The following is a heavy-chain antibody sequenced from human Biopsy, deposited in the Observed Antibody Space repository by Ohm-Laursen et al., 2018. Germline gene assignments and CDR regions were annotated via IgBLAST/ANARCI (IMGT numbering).Heavy chain of an antibody. CDR3: ARGPGKLWSGYYT. J-gene: IGHJ5*02. D-gene: IGHD3-3*01. CDR1: GFTVSDNH. V-gene: IGHV3-53*01. CDR2: IYSDGNT. Sequence: SLRLSCAASGFTVSDNHISWIRQAPGKGLQWVSLIYSDGNTYYADSVKGRFTISRDIPRKTLYLQMNSLRAEDTAVYYCARGPGKLWSGYYTWGQGSLVSVSS.